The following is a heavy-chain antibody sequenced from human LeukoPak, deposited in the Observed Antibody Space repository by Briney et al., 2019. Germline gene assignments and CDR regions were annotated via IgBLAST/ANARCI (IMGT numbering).Heavy chain of an antibody. Sequence: ASVKVSCKASGYTFTSYGISWVRQAPGQGLEWMGWISAYNGNTNYAQKLQGRVTMTTDTSTSTAYMELRSLRSDDTAAYYCARDYYDSSGYLGVDYWGQGTLVTVSS. V-gene: IGHV1-18*01. D-gene: IGHD3-22*01. CDR1: GYTFTSYG. J-gene: IGHJ4*02. CDR2: ISAYNGNT. CDR3: ARDYYDSSGYLGVDY.